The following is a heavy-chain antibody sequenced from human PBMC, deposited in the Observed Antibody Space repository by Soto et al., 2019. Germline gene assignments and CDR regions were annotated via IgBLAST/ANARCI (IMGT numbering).Heavy chain of an antibody. CDR1: GYTFTGYY. J-gene: IGHJ6*04. D-gene: IGHD2-2*02. Sequence: QVQLVQSGAEVKKPGASVKVSCKASGYTFTGYYMHWVRQAPGQGLEWMGWINPNSGGTNYAQKFKGRATRTRDTSTSKAYRELSRLKSDDTAVYYCARAVVPAAIRYSYYGMDVWGKGTTVTVSS. CDR3: ARAVVPAAIRYSYYGMDV. CDR2: INPNSGGT. V-gene: IGHV1-2*02.